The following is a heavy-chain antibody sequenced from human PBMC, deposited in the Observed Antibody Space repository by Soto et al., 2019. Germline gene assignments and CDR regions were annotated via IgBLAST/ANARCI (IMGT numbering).Heavy chain of an antibody. V-gene: IGHV1-69*02. CDR1: GGTFSTYS. CDR3: ARVRDYYDSSGYYVDY. CDR2: IIPLLGVP. Sequence: GASVKVSCKTSGGTFSTYSITWVRQAPGQGLEWMGRIIPLLGVPNNAQKFQGRVTITADKSTSTAYMELRSLRSEDTAVYYCARVRDYYDSSGYYVDYWGQGTLVTVSS. J-gene: IGHJ4*02. D-gene: IGHD3-22*01.